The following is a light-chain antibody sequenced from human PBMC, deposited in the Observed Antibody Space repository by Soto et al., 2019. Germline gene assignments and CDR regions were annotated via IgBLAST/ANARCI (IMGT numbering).Light chain of an antibody. CDR1: RDDIGAYDY. CDR3: NSYKNSSAVV. V-gene: IGLV2-14*01. Sequence: QSVLTQPASVSGSPGQSITISCAGTRDDIGAYDYVSWYQQHPGNAPKLLVYEVTNRPSGVSDRFSGSKSGNTASLTISELQDEEEADYYCNSYKNSSAVVFGGGAKVTV. J-gene: IGLJ2*01. CDR2: EVT.